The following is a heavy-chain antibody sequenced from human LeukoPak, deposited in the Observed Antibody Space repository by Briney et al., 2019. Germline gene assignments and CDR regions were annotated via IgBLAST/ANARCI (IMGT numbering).Heavy chain of an antibody. CDR1: GGSFSGYY. J-gene: IGHJ4*02. Sequence: SETLSLTCAVYGGSFSGYYWSWIRQPPGKGLEWIGEIDHSGSTNYNPSLKSRVTISVDTSKNQFSLKLSSVTAADTAVYYCARDRITMVRGVIITFSDYWGQGTLVTVSS. D-gene: IGHD3-10*01. V-gene: IGHV4-34*01. CDR3: ARDRITMVRGVIITFSDY. CDR2: IDHSGST.